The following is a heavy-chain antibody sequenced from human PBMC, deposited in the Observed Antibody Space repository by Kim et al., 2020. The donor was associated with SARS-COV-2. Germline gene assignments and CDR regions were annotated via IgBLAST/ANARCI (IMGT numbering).Heavy chain of an antibody. CDR2: ISSSSSDI. V-gene: IGHV3-11*05. CDR3: ARGVGLDSDGYYSY. Sequence: GGSLRLSCAASGFTFSDYYMTWIRQAPGKGLEWVSYISSSSSDIRYADSVKGRFTISRDNAKNSLFLQMNSLRAEDTAVYYCARGVGLDSDGYYSYWGQGTLVTVSS. J-gene: IGHJ4*02. CDR1: GFTFSDYY. D-gene: IGHD3-22*01.